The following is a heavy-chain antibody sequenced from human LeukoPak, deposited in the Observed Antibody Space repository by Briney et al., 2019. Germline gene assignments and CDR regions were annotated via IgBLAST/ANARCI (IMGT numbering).Heavy chain of an antibody. J-gene: IGHJ4*02. V-gene: IGHV4-59*01. CDR1: GGSISSYY. CDR3: ARGDYSSFGELLVFDY. Sequence: SETLSLTCTVSGGSISSYYWSWIRQPPGKGLEWIGYIYYSGSTNYNPSLKSRVTISVDTSKNQFSLKLSSVTAADTAVYYCARGDYSSFGELLVFDYWGQGTLVTVSS. D-gene: IGHD3-10*01. CDR2: IYYSGST.